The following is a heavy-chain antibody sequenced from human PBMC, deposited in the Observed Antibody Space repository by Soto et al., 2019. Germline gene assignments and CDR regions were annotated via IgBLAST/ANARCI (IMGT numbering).Heavy chain of an antibody. V-gene: IGHV3-30*18. CDR1: GFTFSNCA. Sequence: QVQLVESGGGVVQPGRSLRLSCAASGFTFSNCAMHWVRQAPGTGLEWVAIISYDGINKDYADSVKGRFTISRDNSQNTLYLQMNGLTAEDTAVYFCAKGSGRGWHVEYYFDYWGQGTLVTVSS. CDR3: AKGSGRGWHVEYYFDY. D-gene: IGHD1-1*01. CDR2: ISYDGINK. J-gene: IGHJ4*02.